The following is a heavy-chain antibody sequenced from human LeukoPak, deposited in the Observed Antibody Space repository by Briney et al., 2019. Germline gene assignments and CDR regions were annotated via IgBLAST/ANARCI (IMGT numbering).Heavy chain of an antibody. V-gene: IGHV3-74*01. CDR2: INRDGSST. J-gene: IGHJ6*02. CDR1: GFTFGKSW. CDR3: ARDYQYGLDV. Sequence: GGSLRLSCAASGFTFGKSWIHWVRQAPGKGLVWVSHINRDGSSTNYAGSVKGRFTISRDNAKNTLSLQMNSLRAEDTAVYYCARDYQYGLDVWGQGTTVTVSS.